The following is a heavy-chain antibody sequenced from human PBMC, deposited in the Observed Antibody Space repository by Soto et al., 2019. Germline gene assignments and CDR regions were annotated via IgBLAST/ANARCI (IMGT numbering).Heavy chain of an antibody. CDR3: ARGPATAPDAY. J-gene: IGHJ4*02. CDR1: GYIFTSYY. Sequence: QVQLAQSGTEVKKPGASVKVSCKTSGYIFTSYYIHWVRQAPGQGLEWMGIINPSGGTTTYAQKFQGRVTMTMDTSTSTVYMELSSLRSEDTALYYCARGPATAPDAYWGLGTLVPVSS. CDR2: INPSGGTT. D-gene: IGHD2-2*01. V-gene: IGHV1-46*01.